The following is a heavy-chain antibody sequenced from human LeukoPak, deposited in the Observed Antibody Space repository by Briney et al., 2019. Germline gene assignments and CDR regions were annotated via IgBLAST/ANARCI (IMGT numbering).Heavy chain of an antibody. V-gene: IGHV3-30*03. J-gene: IGHJ6*02. CDR3: ATRGGGYCSSTSCYRSASDYYCYYGMDV. D-gene: IGHD2-2*03. CDR2: ISYDGSNK. Sequence: PGRSLRLSCAASGFTFSSYGMHWVRQAPGKGLEWVAVISYDGSNKYYADSVKGRFTISRDNSKNTLYLQMNSLRAEDTAVYYCATRGGGYCSSTSCYRSASDYYCYYGMDVWGQGPRSPSP. CDR1: GFTFSSYG.